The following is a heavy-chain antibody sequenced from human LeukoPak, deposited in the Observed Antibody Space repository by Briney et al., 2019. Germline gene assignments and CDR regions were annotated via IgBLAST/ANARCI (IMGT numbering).Heavy chain of an antibody. CDR1: GIILRSYS. CDR2: ISSFSGTI. Sequence: GGSLRLSCVASGIILRSYSMNWVRQAPGKGLEWVSYISSFSGTINYADSVKGRFTISRDNAKNSLYLQMNSLRAEDTAVYYCASGYCSGGSCYSEGVMDVWGKGTTVTVSS. CDR3: ASGYCSGGSCYSEGVMDV. J-gene: IGHJ6*04. D-gene: IGHD2-15*01. V-gene: IGHV3-48*04.